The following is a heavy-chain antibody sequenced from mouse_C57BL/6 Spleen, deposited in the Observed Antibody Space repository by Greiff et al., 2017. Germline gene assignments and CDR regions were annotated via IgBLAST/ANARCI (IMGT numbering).Heavy chain of an antibody. D-gene: IGHD2-4*01. J-gene: IGHJ1*03. CDR2: IYPGDGDT. CDR3: ARSPIYYDYGGYFDV. CDR1: GYAFSSYW. Sequence: VKLQESGAELVKPGASVKISCKASGYAFSSYWMNWVKQRPGKGLEWIGQIYPGDGDTNYNGKFKGKATLTADKSSSTAYMQLSSLTSEDSAVYFCARSPIYYDYGGYFDVWGTGTTVTVSS. V-gene: IGHV1-80*01.